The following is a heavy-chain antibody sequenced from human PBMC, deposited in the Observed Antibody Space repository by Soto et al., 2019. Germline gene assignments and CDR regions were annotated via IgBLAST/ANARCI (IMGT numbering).Heavy chain of an antibody. CDR2: IKQDGSEK. V-gene: IGHV3-7*01. CDR3: ARDRLKDYDFWSGYYSFDAFDI. Sequence: GGSLRLSCAASGFTFSSYWMSWVRQVPGKGLEWVANIKQDGSEKYYVDSVKGRFTISRDNAKNSLYLQMNSLRAEDTAVYYCARDRLKDYDFWSGYYSFDAFDIWGQGTMVTVSS. J-gene: IGHJ3*02. D-gene: IGHD3-3*01. CDR1: GFTFSSYW.